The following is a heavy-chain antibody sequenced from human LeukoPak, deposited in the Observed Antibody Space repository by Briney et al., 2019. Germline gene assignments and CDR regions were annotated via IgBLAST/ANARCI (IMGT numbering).Heavy chain of an antibody. Sequence: VASVKVSCTASGGTFSSYAISWVRQAPGQGLEWMGGIIPIFGTANYAQKFQGRVTITADESTSTAYMELSSLRSEDTAVYYCARDRYCSGGSCYDALDIWGQGTMVTVSS. CDR3: ARDRYCSGGSCYDALDI. D-gene: IGHD2-15*01. J-gene: IGHJ3*02. CDR2: IIPIFGTA. V-gene: IGHV1-69*01. CDR1: GGTFSSYA.